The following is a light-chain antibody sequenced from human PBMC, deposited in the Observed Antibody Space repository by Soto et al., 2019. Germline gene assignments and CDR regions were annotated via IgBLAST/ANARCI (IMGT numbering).Light chain of an antibody. CDR2: EVT. CDR1: SSDVGAYNY. V-gene: IGLV2-14*01. J-gene: IGLJ3*02. CDR3: SSYRSSSSWL. Sequence: QSVLTQPASVSGSPGQSITISCTGTSSDVGAYNYVSWYQQHPGEAPKLMIYEVTNRPSGVSSRFSGSKSGNTASLTISGLQAEDEADYYCSSYRSSSSWLFGGGTKLTVL.